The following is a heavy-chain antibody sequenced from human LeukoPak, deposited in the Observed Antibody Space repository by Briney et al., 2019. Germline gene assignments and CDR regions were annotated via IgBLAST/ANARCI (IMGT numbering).Heavy chain of an antibody. CDR2: INQDGSDK. J-gene: IGHJ4*02. CDR3: ATRIVGTPDYLDY. V-gene: IGHV3-7*01. Sequence: GGSLRLSCAASGLTFSTYWMSWVRQAPGKGLEWVANINQDGSDKYYVDFVKGRITISRDNAKNSLYLQMNSLRAEDTAVYYCATRIVGTPDYLDYWGQGSLVTVSS. CDR1: GLTFSTYW. D-gene: IGHD1-26*01.